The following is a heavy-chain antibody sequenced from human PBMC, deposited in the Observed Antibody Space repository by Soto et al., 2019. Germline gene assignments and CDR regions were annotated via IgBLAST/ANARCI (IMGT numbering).Heavy chain of an antibody. Sequence: PGESLKISCKASGYTFTSSWIGWVRQMPGKGLEWMGIIYPGDSDTRYSPSFRGQITISADRSITTAYLQWSGLKASDTGMYYCARLSSCSNCVCYKFDYWGPGTLVTVSS. CDR2: IYPGDSDT. CDR1: GYTFTSSW. D-gene: IGHD2-8*01. V-gene: IGHV5-51*01. J-gene: IGHJ4*02. CDR3: ARLSSCSNCVCYKFDY.